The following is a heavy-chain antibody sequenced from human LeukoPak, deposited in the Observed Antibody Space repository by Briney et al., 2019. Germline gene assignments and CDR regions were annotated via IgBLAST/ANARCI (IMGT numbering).Heavy chain of an antibody. Sequence: SETLSLTCAVYGGSFSGYYWSWIRQPPGKGLEWIGEINHSGSTNYNPSLKSRVTISVDTSKNQFSLKLSSVTAADTAVYYCARGSAMVRGVDYWGQGTPVTVSS. CDR3: ARGSAMVRGVDY. J-gene: IGHJ4*02. CDR1: GGSFSGYY. D-gene: IGHD3-10*01. V-gene: IGHV4-34*01. CDR2: INHSGST.